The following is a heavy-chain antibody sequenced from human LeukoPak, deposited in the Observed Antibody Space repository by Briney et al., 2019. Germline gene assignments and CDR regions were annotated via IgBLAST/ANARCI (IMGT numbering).Heavy chain of an antibody. V-gene: IGHV4-61*02. D-gene: IGHD3-9*01. Sequence: PSETLSLTCTVSRGSISSGSYYWSWIRQPAGKGLEWIGRIYTSGSTNYNPSLKSRVTISVDTSKNQFSLKLSSVTAADTAVYYCARELVRYYGTSHFDYWGQGTLVTVSS. J-gene: IGHJ4*02. CDR1: RGSISSGSYY. CDR2: IYTSGST. CDR3: ARELVRYYGTSHFDY.